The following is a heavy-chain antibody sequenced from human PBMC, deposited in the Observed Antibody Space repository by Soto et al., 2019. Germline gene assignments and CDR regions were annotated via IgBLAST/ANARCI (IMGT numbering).Heavy chain of an antibody. D-gene: IGHD3-16*01. CDR3: ARPRWGASGYFDL. Sequence: QVQLVQSGAEVKKPGASVKVSCKASGYTFTGYHMHWVRQAPGQGLEWMGWINPNTGDTNYAPKLQGWVTMTRDTSISTAYMEFNRLTFDDTAVYYCARPRWGASGYFDLWGRGTLVTVSS. V-gene: IGHV1-2*04. CDR2: INPNTGDT. J-gene: IGHJ2*01. CDR1: GYTFTGYH.